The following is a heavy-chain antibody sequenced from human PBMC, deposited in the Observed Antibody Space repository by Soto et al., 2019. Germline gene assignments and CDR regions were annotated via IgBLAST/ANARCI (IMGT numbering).Heavy chain of an antibody. CDR2: IIPIFGTA. V-gene: IGHV1-69*06. Sequence: QVQLVQSGAEVKKPGSSVKVSCKASGGTFSSYAISWVRQSPGQGLEWMGGIIPIFGTANYAQKFQGRGTITADKSSRRAYVERSSLSSEVAAVYYRARERKRGQHATKGDFDYWGQGTLVTVPS. D-gene: IGHD2-2*01. CDR3: ARERKRGQHATKGDFDY. J-gene: IGHJ4*02. CDR1: GGTFSSYA.